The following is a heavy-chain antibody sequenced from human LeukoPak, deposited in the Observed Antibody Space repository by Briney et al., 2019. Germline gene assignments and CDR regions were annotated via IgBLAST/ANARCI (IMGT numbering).Heavy chain of an antibody. V-gene: IGHV4-38-2*02. J-gene: IGHJ4*02. D-gene: IGHD2-2*01. CDR2: IYHSGTT. CDR1: GYSISSNYC. CDR3: ARVLRFTQLFDY. Sequence: PSETLSLTCTVSGYSISSNYCWGWIRQPPGKGLEWIGSIYHSGTTYYNPSLKSRVTILVDTSKNHLSLKLSSVTAADTAVYYCARVLRFTQLFDYWGQGTLVTVSS.